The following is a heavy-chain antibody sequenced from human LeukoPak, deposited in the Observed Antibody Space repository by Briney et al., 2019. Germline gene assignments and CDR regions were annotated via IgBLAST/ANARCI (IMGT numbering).Heavy chain of an antibody. Sequence: GGSLRLSCAASGFTFSSYTMNWVRQAPGKGLEWVSSISSSSSYIYYVDSLKGRFTISRDNAKNSLYLQMNSLRPEDTAVYYCARGYGSGSGDYWGHGTLVTVSS. CDR3: ARGYGSGSGDY. V-gene: IGHV3-21*01. J-gene: IGHJ4*01. CDR2: ISSSSSYI. CDR1: GFTFSSYT. D-gene: IGHD3-10*01.